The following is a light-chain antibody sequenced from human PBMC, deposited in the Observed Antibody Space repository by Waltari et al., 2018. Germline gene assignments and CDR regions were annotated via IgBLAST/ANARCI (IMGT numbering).Light chain of an antibody. CDR1: TSNIGSNY. CDR3: AAWDDSLSTWE. CDR2: GYD. V-gene: IGLV1-47*01. J-gene: IGLJ3*02. Sequence: QSVLTQPPSASGTPGQRVTISCSGSTSNIGSNYVYWYQQLPGTAPKLLIYGYDQRPPGVPCRFAGSKSGTSASLAISGLRSEDEAEYYCAAWDDSLSTWEFGGGTKVTVL.